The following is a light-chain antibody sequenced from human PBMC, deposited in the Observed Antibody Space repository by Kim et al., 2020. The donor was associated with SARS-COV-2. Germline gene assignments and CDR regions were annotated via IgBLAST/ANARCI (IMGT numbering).Light chain of an antibody. CDR3: HKYDSVPHT. V-gene: IGKV1-27*01. CDR1: QDIHNY. Sequence: DIQMTQSPSSLSASVGDRVSITCRASQDIHNYLAWYQQRPGKVPILLIYDASTLRSGVPSRFSGSGSGTEFTLTITSLEPEDVATYYSHKYDSVPHTFGAGT. CDR2: DAS. J-gene: IGKJ4*01.